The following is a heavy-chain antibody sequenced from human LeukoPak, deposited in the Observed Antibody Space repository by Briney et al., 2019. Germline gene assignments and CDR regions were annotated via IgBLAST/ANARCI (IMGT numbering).Heavy chain of an antibody. Sequence: PGGSLRLSCAASGFTFSSYSMNWVRQAPGKGLEWIGSIYYSGSTYYNPSLKSRVTISVDTSKNQFSLKLSSVTAADTAVYYCARQAAYIGSYYDNAPWYFDLWGRGTLVTVSS. J-gene: IGHJ2*01. CDR3: ARQAAYIGSYYDNAPWYFDL. D-gene: IGHD3-22*01. CDR2: IYYSGST. CDR1: GFTFSSYSMN. V-gene: IGHV4-39*01.